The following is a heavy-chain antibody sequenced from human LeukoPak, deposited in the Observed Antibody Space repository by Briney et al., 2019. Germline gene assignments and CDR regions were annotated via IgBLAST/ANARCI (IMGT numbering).Heavy chain of an antibody. J-gene: IGHJ4*02. V-gene: IGHV4-61*01. Sequence: SETLSLTCTVSGGSVSSGSYYWSWIRQPPRKGLEWIGYIYISGNTNYNPSLKSRVSISVDTSKNQFSLKLRSVTAADTAVYYCARAFHGSPYYFELWGQGTLVSVSS. CDR2: IYISGNT. CDR3: ARAFHGSPYYFEL. CDR1: GGSVSSGSYY.